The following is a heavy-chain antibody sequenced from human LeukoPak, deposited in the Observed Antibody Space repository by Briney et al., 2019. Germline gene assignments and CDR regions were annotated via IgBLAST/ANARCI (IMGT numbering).Heavy chain of an antibody. V-gene: IGHV4-39*07. D-gene: IGHD6-13*01. CDR3: ARNVDYSSSWYAGYYYYYYMDV. Sequence: TASETLSLTCTVSGGSISSSSYYWGWIRQPPGKGLEWIGSIYYSGSTYYNPSLKSRVTISVDTSKNQFSLKLSSVTAADTAVYHCARNVDYSSSWYAGYYYYYYMDVWGKGTTVTVSS. CDR2: IYYSGST. CDR1: GGSISSSSYY. J-gene: IGHJ6*03.